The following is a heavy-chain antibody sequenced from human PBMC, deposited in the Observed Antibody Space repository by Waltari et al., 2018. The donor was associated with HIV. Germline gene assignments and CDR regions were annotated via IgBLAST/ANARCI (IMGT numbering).Heavy chain of an antibody. CDR3: ARNVPYCSGGSCYSDY. V-gene: IGHV1-46*01. D-gene: IGHD2-15*01. J-gene: IGHJ4*02. CDR1: GYTFTSYY. CDR2: INPSGGST. Sequence: QVQLVQSGAEVKKPGASVKVSCKASGYTFTSYYMHWVRKAPGQGLEWMGIINPSGGSTSYAQKFQGRVTMTRDTSTSTVYMELSSLRSEDTAVYYCARNVPYCSGGSCYSDYWGQGTLVTVSS.